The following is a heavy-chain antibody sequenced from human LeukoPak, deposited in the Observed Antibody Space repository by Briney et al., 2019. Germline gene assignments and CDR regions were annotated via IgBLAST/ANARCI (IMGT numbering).Heavy chain of an antibody. D-gene: IGHD2-21*01. CDR2: IYPGDSDT. Sequence: GESLKISCKASGYTFNAYWIAWVRQMPGKGLEWMGMIYPGDSDTRYGPSFQGQVTITADKPVSTAYLQLNTLKASDTAMYYCVRLSARSPYYYMDVWGKGTTVTVSS. V-gene: IGHV5-51*04. CDR1: GYTFNAYW. CDR3: VRLSARSPYYYMDV. J-gene: IGHJ6*03.